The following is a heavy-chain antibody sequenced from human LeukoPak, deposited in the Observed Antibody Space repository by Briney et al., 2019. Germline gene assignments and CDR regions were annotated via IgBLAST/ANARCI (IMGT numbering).Heavy chain of an antibody. J-gene: IGHJ4*02. CDR3: ARGRAVASDY. CDR2: INHSGST. CDR1: GGSFSGFY. Sequence: SETLSLTCAVCGGSFSGFYWSWIRQPPGKGLEWIGEINHSGSTNYNPSLKSRVTISVDTSKNQFSLKLSSVTAADTAVYYCARGRAVASDYWGQGTLVTVSS. V-gene: IGHV4-34*01. D-gene: IGHD6-19*01.